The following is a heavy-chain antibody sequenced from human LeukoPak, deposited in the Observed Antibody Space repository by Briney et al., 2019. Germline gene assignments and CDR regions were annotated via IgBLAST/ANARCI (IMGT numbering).Heavy chain of an antibody. CDR1: GYTFTSYG. CDR3: ARDRYYGSGSYYYYMDV. CDR2: ISAYNGNT. J-gene: IGHJ6*03. Sequence: ASVKVSCKASGYTFTSYGISWVRQAPGQGLEWMGGISAYNGNTNYAQKLQGRVTMTTDTSTSTAYMELRSLRSDDTAVYYCARDRYYGSGSYYYYMDVWGKGTTVTISS. V-gene: IGHV1-18*01. D-gene: IGHD3-10*01.